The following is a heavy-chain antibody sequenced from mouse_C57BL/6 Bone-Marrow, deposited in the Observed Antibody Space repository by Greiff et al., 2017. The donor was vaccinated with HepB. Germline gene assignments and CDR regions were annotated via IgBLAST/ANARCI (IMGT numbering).Heavy chain of an antibody. CDR1: GFTFTDYY. CDR3: VSQTTVVEDNAMDY. CDR2: IRNKANGYTT. Sequence: EVHLVESGGGLVQPGGSLSLSCAASGFTFTDYYMSWVRQPPGKALEWLGFIRNKANGYTTEYSASVKGRFTISRDNSQSILYLQMNALRAEDSAPYYCVSQTTVVEDNAMDYWGVGTSVTVSS. J-gene: IGHJ4*01. V-gene: IGHV7-3*01. D-gene: IGHD1-1*01.